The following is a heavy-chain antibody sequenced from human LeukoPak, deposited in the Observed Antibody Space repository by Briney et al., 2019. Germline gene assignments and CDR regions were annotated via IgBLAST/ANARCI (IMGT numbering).Heavy chain of an antibody. CDR2: IIPILGIA. CDR3: ASGSSWYWFDP. J-gene: IGHJ5*02. V-gene: IGHV1-69*04. D-gene: IGHD6-13*01. Sequence: SVKVSCKASGGTFSSYAISWVRQAPGQGLEWMGRIIPILGIANYAQKFQGRVTITADKSTSTAYMELSSLRTEDTAVYYCASGSSWYWFDPWGQGTLVTVSS. CDR1: GGTFSSYA.